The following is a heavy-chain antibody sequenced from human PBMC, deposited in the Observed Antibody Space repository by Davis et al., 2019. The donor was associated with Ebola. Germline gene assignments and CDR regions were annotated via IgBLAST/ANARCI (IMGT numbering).Heavy chain of an antibody. Sequence: GESLKISCEASGFTFSSYTMSWVRQAPGKGLEWVSYITISSDNIYYADSVKGRFTISRDNAKNSLYLQMNSLTDEDTAVYYCARGYGSGRHFDYWGQGTLVTVSS. V-gene: IGHV3-48*02. CDR2: ITISSDNI. D-gene: IGHD3-10*01. J-gene: IGHJ4*02. CDR3: ARGYGSGRHFDY. CDR1: GFTFSSYT.